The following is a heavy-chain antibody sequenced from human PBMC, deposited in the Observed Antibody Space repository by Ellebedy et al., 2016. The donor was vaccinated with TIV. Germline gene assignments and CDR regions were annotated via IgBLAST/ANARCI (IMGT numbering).Heavy chain of an antibody. CDR1: SPTFSRSW. V-gene: IGHV3-74*01. Sequence: GESLKISCVDSSPTFSRSWMHWVRQAPGEGLVWVAGMNPDGSVISHADSVKGRFTISRDNAQNTLYLQMNRLRAEDTAVYYCPRYCGGARDWGGYWGQGTLLTVSS. J-gene: IGHJ4*02. CDR3: PRYCGGARDWGGY. D-gene: IGHD2-21*01. CDR2: MNPDGSVI.